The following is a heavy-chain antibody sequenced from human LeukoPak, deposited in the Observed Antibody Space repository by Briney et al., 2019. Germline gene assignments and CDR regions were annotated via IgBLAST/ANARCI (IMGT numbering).Heavy chain of an antibody. Sequence: GGSLRLSCAASGFTFSSYAMTWVRQAPGKGLEWVSVIGSGGDTYYADSVKGRFTISRDISKNTLYLQTNSLRAEDTAVYYCAKYYASRSRSFDFWGQGTLVTVSS. CDR1: GFTFSSYA. CDR3: AKYYASRSRSFDF. J-gene: IGHJ4*02. CDR2: IGSGGDT. V-gene: IGHV3-23*01. D-gene: IGHD3-10*01.